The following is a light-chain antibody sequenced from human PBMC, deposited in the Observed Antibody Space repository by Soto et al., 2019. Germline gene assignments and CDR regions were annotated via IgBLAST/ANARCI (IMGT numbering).Light chain of an antibody. CDR2: KAS. Sequence: DIQMTQSPSTLSASVGDRVTITCRASQSISSWLAWYQQKPGKAPKLLIYKASSLESGVPSRFSRSGSGTEFILNNSILQPDDFATYFCQEYKSDSVFCQGIKAEIK. J-gene: IGKJ2*01. V-gene: IGKV1-5*03. CDR1: QSISSW. CDR3: QEYKSDSV.